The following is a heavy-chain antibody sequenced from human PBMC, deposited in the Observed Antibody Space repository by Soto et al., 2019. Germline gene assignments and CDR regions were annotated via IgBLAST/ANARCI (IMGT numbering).Heavy chain of an antibody. V-gene: IGHV4-30-4*01. Sequence: SETLSLTCTVSGGSISSGDYYWSWIRQPPGKGLEWIGYIYYSGSTYYNPSLKSRVTISVDTSKNQFSLKLSSVTAADTAVYYCARDRYSSSAWNYYYYGMDVWGQGTTVTVSS. CDR1: GGSISSGDYY. D-gene: IGHD6-6*01. CDR3: ARDRYSSSAWNYYYYGMDV. CDR2: IYYSGST. J-gene: IGHJ6*02.